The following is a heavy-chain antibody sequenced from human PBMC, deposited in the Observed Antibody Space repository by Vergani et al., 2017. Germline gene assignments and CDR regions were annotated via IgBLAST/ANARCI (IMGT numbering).Heavy chain of an antibody. CDR2: VYQSGNT. Sequence: QVQLQESGPGLVKPAETLSLTCTVSKNSISSRSYYWGWIRQSPGRGLEWIGSVYQSGNTFYNPSFKSRVTSSVDTSNDQFSLRLASMAAADTAMYFCARQSAMIISQGHFDYWGRGVLVTVSS. CDR3: ARQSAMIISQGHFDY. D-gene: IGHD5-18*01. J-gene: IGHJ4*02. V-gene: IGHV4-39*01. CDR1: KNSISSRSYY.